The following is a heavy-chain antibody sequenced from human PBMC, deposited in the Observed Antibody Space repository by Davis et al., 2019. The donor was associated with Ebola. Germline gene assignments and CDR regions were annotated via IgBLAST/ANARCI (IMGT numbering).Heavy chain of an antibody. CDR2: INHSGST. CDR3: ARPWYSGTYYDAYDI. J-gene: IGHJ3*02. V-gene: IGHV4-34*01. CDR1: GGSFSGYY. Sequence: MPSETLSLTCAVYGGSFSGYYWSWTRQPPGKGLEWIGEINHSGSTNYNPSLRSRVTISVDTSRNQFSLKLSSATAADTAVYYCARPWYSGTYYDAYDIWGQGTMVAVSS. D-gene: IGHD1-26*01.